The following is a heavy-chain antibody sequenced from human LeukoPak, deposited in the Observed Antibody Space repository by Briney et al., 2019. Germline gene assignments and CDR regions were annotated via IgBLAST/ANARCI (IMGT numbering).Heavy chain of an antibody. CDR2: INWNGGST. D-gene: IGHD1-1*01. J-gene: IGHJ6*03. CDR1: GVTFDEYG. V-gene: IGHV3-20*04. Sequence: PGGSRRLSCAASGVTFDEYGMSWVRQAPGKGREWVAGINWNGGSTGYADSVKGRFTISRDNAKNSLYLQMNSLRDEDTALYYCERATELASASYEDYYYYMDVWGKGTTVTVSS. CDR3: ERATELASASYEDYYYYMDV.